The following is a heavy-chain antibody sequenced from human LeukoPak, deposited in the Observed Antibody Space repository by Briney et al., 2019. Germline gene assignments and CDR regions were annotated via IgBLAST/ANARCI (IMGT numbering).Heavy chain of an antibody. V-gene: IGHV4-34*01. D-gene: IGHD3-22*01. CDR1: GGSFRGYY. CDR3: ARGPLGTKIVVPGRSFDY. J-gene: IGHJ4*02. Sequence: PSETLSLPCAVYGGSFRGYYWSWIRQPPGKGLEGMGEINRRGSTNYNPSLKSRVTISVDTSKNQFSLKLSSVPAADTAVYYCARGPLGTKIVVPGRSFDYWGQGTLVTVSS. CDR2: INRRGST.